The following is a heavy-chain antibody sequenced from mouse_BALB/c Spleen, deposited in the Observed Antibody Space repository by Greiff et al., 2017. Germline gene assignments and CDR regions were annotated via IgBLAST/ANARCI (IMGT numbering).Heavy chain of an antibody. V-gene: IGHV1-14*01. CDR2: INPYNDGT. CDR1: GYTFTSYV. J-gene: IGHJ3*01. D-gene: IGHD2-1*01. CDR3: ANRDYGNYVAWFAY. Sequence: VQLKESGPELVKPGASVKMSCKASGYTFTSYVMHWVKQKPGQGLEWIGYINPYNDGTKYNEKFKGKATLTSDKSSSTAYMELSSLTSEDSAVYYCANRDYGNYVAWFAYWGQGTLVTVSA.